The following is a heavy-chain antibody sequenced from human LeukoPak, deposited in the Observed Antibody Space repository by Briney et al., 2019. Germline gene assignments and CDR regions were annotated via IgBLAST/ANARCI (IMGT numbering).Heavy chain of an antibody. D-gene: IGHD7-27*01. Sequence: GGSLRLSCAVSGFSVSSSYMSWVRRAPGKGLEWVSAISGSGVSTYYADSVKGRFTISRDNSKSTLYLQMNSLRAEDAALYYCATDRTGDKPYYFDYWGQGALVTVSS. CDR3: ATDRTGDKPYYFDY. CDR1: GFSVSSSY. V-gene: IGHV3-23*01. CDR2: ISGSGVST. J-gene: IGHJ4*02.